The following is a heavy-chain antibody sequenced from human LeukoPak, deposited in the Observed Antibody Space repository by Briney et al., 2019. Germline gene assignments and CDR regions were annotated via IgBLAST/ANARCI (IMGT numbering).Heavy chain of an antibody. Sequence: PGGSLRLSCAASGFTFSSYGMHWVRQAPGKGLEWVAVIWYDGSNKYYADSVKGRFTISRDNSKNTLYLQMNSLRAEDTAVYYCARAVVVTALDYWGQATLVGVCS. J-gene: IGHJ4*02. V-gene: IGHV3-33*01. CDR3: ARAVVVTALDY. D-gene: IGHD2-21*02. CDR2: IWYDGSNK. CDR1: GFTFSSYG.